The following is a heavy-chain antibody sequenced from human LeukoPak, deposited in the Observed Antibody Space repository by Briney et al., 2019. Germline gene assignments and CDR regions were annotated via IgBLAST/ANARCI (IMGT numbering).Heavy chain of an antibody. CDR1: GGSFSDYS. CDR3: ARVGYSFSINDWSRTGLGAYPTKHYYYMDV. D-gene: IGHD5-18*01. V-gene: IGHV4-34*01. J-gene: IGHJ6*03. CDR2: INHSGGT. Sequence: NPSETLSLTCAVYGGSFSDYSWSWIRQPPGKGLGWFGEINHSGGTNPNPSLMSRVIMSVDTSKNQFSLKVSSVTAADTAAYYCARVGYSFSINDWSRTGLGAYPTKHYYYMDVWGKGTTVTVSS.